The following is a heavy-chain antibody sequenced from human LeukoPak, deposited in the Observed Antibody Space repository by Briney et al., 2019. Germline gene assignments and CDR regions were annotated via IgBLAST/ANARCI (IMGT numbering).Heavy chain of an antibody. CDR3: ARDWWWAYAFDI. Sequence: GGSLRLSCAASGFTFSSYSMNWVRQAPGKGLEWVSSISSSSSYIYYADSVKGRFTISRDNAKNSLYLQMNSLRAEDTAVYYCARDWWWAYAFDIWGQGTMVTVSS. CDR2: ISSSSSYI. V-gene: IGHV3-21*01. D-gene: IGHD2-21*01. CDR1: GFTFSSYS. J-gene: IGHJ3*02.